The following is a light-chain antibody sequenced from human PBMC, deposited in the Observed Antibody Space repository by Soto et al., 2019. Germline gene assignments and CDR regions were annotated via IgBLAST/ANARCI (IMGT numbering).Light chain of an antibody. V-gene: IGKV1-39*01. Sequence: DIQMTQSPSSLSASIGDRVTSACRASQSISNSLNWYQQRPGKAPNLLIYAASNLQSGVPSRFSGSGSGTDFTLTISSLLPEDFATYFCQQSYTTPTWTFGHGTKVEIK. CDR3: QQSYTTPTWT. CDR2: AAS. J-gene: IGKJ1*01. CDR1: QSISNS.